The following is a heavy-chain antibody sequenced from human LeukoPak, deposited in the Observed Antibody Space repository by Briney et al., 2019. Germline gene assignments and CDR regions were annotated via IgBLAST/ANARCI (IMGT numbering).Heavy chain of an antibody. CDR2: TRSKARGYTT. J-gene: IGHJ6*02. CDR1: GFTFSDHY. CDR3: ARGPTVTFNYHYGMDV. D-gene: IGHD4-17*01. Sequence: GGSLRLSCATSGFTFSDHYMDWVCQAPGKGLEWVARTRSKARGYTTEYAASVKGRFTVSRDESMNSLYLQMNSLKTEDTAVYYCARGPTVTFNYHYGMDVWGQGTTVTVSS. V-gene: IGHV3-72*01.